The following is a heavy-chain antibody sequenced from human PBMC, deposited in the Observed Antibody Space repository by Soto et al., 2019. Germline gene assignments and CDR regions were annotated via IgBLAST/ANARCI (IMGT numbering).Heavy chain of an antibody. V-gene: IGHV4-59*01. Sequence: SETLSLTCTVSGDSISSYSWSWIRQPPGKGLEWIGNIHYNGNTKYSPSLKSRVTMSVDTSKNHFSLILSSVTSADTAVYYCARDQLSSGLYVWIDPWGQGTLVTVSS. CDR2: IHYNGNT. J-gene: IGHJ5*02. D-gene: IGHD6-25*01. CDR1: GDSISSYS. CDR3: ARDQLSSGLYVWIDP.